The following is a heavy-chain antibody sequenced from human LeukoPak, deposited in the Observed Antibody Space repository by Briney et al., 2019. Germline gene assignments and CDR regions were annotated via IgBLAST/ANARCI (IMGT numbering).Heavy chain of an antibody. CDR1: GFTFSSYV. CDR3: AKDKDLSLGDDRQY. CDR2: ISGSGDT. Sequence: GGSLRLSCTASGFTFSSYVMTWVRQAPGKGLEGVSGISGSGDTYYADSVKGRFTISRDNSRNRLYLQMNSLRAKDTAVYYCAKDKDLSLGDDRQYWGQGTLATVSS. V-gene: IGHV3-23*01. J-gene: IGHJ4*02. D-gene: IGHD3-16*01.